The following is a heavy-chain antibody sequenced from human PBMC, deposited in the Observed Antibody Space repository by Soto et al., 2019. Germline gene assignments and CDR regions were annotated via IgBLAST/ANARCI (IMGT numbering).Heavy chain of an antibody. Sequence: SETLSLTCSVYGVSFSDYYWSWIRQPPGKGLGWIGEINHSGSTNYNPSLKSRVTISVHTSKNQFSLKLSSVTAADTAVYYCARARKGSGADYYYHYGMDVWGKGTTVTVSS. CDR2: INHSGST. V-gene: IGHV4-34*01. CDR3: ARARKGSGADYYYHYGMDV. CDR1: GVSFSDYY. D-gene: IGHD3-3*01. J-gene: IGHJ6*04.